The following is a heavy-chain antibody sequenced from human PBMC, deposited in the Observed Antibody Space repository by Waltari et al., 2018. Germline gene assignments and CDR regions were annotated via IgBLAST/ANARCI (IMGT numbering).Heavy chain of an antibody. D-gene: IGHD4-17*01. CDR2: MQYRGST. J-gene: IGHJ1*01. CDR3: GRIAFGDEGGYFQY. V-gene: IGHV4-39*01. CDR1: GGSISPNYN. Sequence: QLQLQDSGPGLVKRSETLSLTCTVSGGSISPNYNWGWIRQPPGKGLEWMGNMQYRGSTFYNPSLESRVTISLDTWKNQFSLRLSSVGAADTAVYFCGRIAFGDEGGYFQYWGQGTLVTVSS.